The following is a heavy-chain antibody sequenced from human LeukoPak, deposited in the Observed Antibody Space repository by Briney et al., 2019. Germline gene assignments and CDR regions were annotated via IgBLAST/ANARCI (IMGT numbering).Heavy chain of an antibody. J-gene: IGHJ4*01. CDR3: AKDHSYLTVTGFDY. Sequence: GGSLRLSCAASGFTFSSYTMTWVRQAPGKGLEWVSAISGSGGSTYYADSVKGRFTISRDNSKNTLYLQMSSLRAEDTAVYYCAKDHSYLTVTGFDYWGHGTLVTVSS. D-gene: IGHD1-14*01. CDR2: ISGSGGST. V-gene: IGHV3-23*01. CDR1: GFTFSSYT.